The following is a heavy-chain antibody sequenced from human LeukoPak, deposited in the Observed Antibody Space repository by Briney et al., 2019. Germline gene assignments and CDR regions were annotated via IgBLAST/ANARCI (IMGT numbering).Heavy chain of an antibody. V-gene: IGHV3-7*01. CDR1: GFTFSSYW. Sequence: PGGSLRLSCAASGFTFSSYWMSWVRQAPGKGLEGVANIKQDGREKYYVDSVKGRFTISRDNAKNSLYLQMNSLRAEDTAVYYCARELGIAAAGSFWFDPWGQGTLVTVSS. CDR2: IKQDGREK. J-gene: IGHJ5*02. CDR3: ARELGIAAAGSFWFDP. D-gene: IGHD6-13*01.